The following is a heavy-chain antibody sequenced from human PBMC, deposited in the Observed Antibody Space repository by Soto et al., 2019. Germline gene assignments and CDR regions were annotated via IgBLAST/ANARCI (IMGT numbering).Heavy chain of an antibody. CDR2: IYYSGST. J-gene: IGHJ5*02. Sequence: QLQLQESGPGLVKPSETLSLTCTVSGGSISSSSYYWGWIRQPPGKGLEWIGSIYYSGSTYYNPSLKSRVTTSVDTSKHQFSLKLSSVTAADTAVYYCASPKIAFYNWFDPWGQGTLVTVSS. D-gene: IGHD3-3*02. V-gene: IGHV4-39*01. CDR3: ASPKIAFYNWFDP. CDR1: GGSISSSSYY.